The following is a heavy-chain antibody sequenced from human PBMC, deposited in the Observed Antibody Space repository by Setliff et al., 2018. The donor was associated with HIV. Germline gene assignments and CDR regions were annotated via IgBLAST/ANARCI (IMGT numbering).Heavy chain of an antibody. J-gene: IGHJ4*02. CDR3: ARGRKKTLAVSGTRYFDF. CDR2: VTHSGST. Sequence: PSETLSLTCAVYGGSLSGFYWTFIRQSPGKGLEWIGEVTHSGSTTYDPSLKSRITISVDTSKNQFSPKLTSVTAADMGVYYCARGRKKTLAVSGTRYFDFWGQGTLVTVSS. V-gene: IGHV4-34*01. CDR1: GGSLSGFY. D-gene: IGHD6-19*01.